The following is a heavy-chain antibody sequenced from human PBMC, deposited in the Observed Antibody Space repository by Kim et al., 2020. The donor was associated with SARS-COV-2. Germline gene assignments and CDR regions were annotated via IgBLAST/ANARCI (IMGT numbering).Heavy chain of an antibody. CDR1: GFTFSNFW. D-gene: IGHD3-22*01. CDR3: ANYDLPSGD. Sequence: GGSLRLSCAASGFTFSNFWMDWVRQAPGKGLDWVGNIKEDGSQTFYVDSVKGRFTISRDNAKNSVYLQLNSLRVEDTAIYYCANYDLPSGDWGQGTLVTVSS. J-gene: IGHJ4*02. CDR2: IKEDGSQT. V-gene: IGHV3-7*03.